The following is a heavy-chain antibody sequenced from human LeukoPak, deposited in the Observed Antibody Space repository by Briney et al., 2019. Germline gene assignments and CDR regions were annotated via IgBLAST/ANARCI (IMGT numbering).Heavy chain of an antibody. CDR1: GGSISSYY. J-gene: IGHJ3*02. V-gene: IGHV4-59*01. Sequence: SETLSLTCTVSGGSISSYYWSWIRQPPGKGLEWIGYFYYSGSTNYNPSLKSRVTISVDTSKNQFSLKLSSVTAADTAVYYCARVYSYGYVGAFDIWGQGTMVTVSS. CDR2: FYYSGST. D-gene: IGHD5-18*01. CDR3: ARVYSYGYVGAFDI.